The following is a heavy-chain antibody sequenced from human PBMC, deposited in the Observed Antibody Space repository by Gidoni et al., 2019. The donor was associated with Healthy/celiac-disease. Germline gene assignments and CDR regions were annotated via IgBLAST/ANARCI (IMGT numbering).Heavy chain of an antibody. CDR3: AKEWGVL. J-gene: IGHJ2*01. V-gene: IGHV3-23*01. Sequence: VPLLVSEGGLVPLGGSLRLSCAASGFTFSSYARSWARQAPGKGLEWVSAISGSGDSTYYTDSGKPRCTISRDNSKNTLDLQMNSRRAEDTAVDYCAKEWGVLWGRGTLVTVSS. CDR2: ISGSGDST. D-gene: IGHD3-16*01. CDR1: GFTFSSYA.